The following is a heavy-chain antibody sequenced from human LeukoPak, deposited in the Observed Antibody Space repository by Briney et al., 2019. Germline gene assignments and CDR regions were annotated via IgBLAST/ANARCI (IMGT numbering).Heavy chain of an antibody. J-gene: IGHJ4*02. CDR1: GFTFSSYA. CDR3: AKGWYNSGWD. V-gene: IGHV3-23*01. Sequence: GGSLRLSCAASGFTFSSYATSWVRQAPGKGLEWVSSIGGRDGNTYYADSVKGRFTISRDNSQNTLYLQMNSLRAEDTAVFYCAKGWYNSGWDWGQGTLVTVSS. CDR2: IGGRDGNT. D-gene: IGHD6-19*01.